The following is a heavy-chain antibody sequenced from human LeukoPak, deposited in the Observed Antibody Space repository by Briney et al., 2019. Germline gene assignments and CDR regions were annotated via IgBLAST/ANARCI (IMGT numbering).Heavy chain of an antibody. Sequence: PSETLSLTCTVSGGSISRGTYYSGSIRQPPGKGLEGLGSIYYTGLTHHNPSLNSRPTISVDTSKNEFSLKLTFVPAPDPAVFSLRRRYRGYYYDAFDLWGQATLVTVSS. CDR1: GGSISRGTYY. D-gene: IGHD3-10*01. J-gene: IGHJ3*01. V-gene: IGHV4-39*01. CDR3: RRRYRGYYYDAFDL. CDR2: IYYTGLT.